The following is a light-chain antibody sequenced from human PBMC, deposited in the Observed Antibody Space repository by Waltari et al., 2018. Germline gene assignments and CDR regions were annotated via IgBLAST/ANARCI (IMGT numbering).Light chain of an antibody. CDR2: RSD. V-gene: IGLV1-44*01. CDR3: AAWDDSLHGHWV. J-gene: IGLJ3*02. CDR1: ASNIGGNV. Sequence: QSVLPQPPSASGTPGQRVTISCSGRASNIGGNVVHWYQQLPGKAPKLLIYRSDHRPSGVPDRFSGSKSGTSASLAISGLLSDDEADYYCAAWDDSLHGHWVFGGGTKVTVL.